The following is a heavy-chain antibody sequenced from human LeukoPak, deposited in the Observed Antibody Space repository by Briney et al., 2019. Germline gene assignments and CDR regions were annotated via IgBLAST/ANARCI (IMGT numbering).Heavy chain of an antibody. D-gene: IGHD5-12*01. J-gene: IGHJ3*02. CDR3: ARGPLRYSGYVDDAFDI. CDR2: ISSSSII. V-gene: IGHV3-48*02. CDR1: GFSISNYW. Sequence: PGGSLRLSCAGSGFSISNYWMSWVRQAPGKGLGWVSYISSSSIIYYADSVKGRFTISRDNAKNSLYLQMNSLRDEDTAVYYCARGPLRYSGYVDDAFDIWGQGTMVTVSS.